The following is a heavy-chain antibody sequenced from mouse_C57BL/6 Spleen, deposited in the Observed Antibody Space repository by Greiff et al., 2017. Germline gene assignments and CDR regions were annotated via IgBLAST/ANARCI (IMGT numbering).Heavy chain of an antibody. J-gene: IGHJ4*01. Sequence: EVQLQQSGPELVKPGDSVKISCKASGYSFTGYFMNWVMQSHGKSLEWIGRINPYNGDTFYNQKFKGKATLTVDNSSSTAHMERRSLTSEDSAVYYCARMGIYDGYYMDYWGQGTSVTVSS. CDR2: INPYNGDT. CDR1: GYSFTGYF. V-gene: IGHV1-20*01. CDR3: ARMGIYDGYYMDY. D-gene: IGHD2-3*01.